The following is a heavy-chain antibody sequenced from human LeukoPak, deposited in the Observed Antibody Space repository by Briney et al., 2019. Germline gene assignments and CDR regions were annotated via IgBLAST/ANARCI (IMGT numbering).Heavy chain of an antibody. CDR3: ARGRIAARRRAPGKSEGYYYGMDV. CDR1: GGSFSGYY. CDR2: INHSGST. J-gene: IGHJ6*02. Sequence: SETLSLTCAVYGGSFSGYYWSWIRQPPGKGLEWIGEINHSGSTNYNPSLKSRVTISVDTSKNQFSLKLTSVTAADTAVYYCARGRIAARRRAPGKSEGYYYGMDVWGQGTTVTVSS. V-gene: IGHV4-34*01. D-gene: IGHD6-6*01.